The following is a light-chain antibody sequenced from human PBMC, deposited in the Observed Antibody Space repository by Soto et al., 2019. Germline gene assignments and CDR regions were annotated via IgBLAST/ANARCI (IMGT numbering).Light chain of an antibody. V-gene: IGKV4-1*01. CDR2: WAS. CDR1: QSGLYSSNNKNY. CDR3: QQYCSTPWT. J-gene: IGKJ1*01. Sequence: DIVMTQSPDSLAVSLGERATINCKSSQSGLYSSNNKNYLAWYQQKPGQPPKLLIYWASTRESGVPDRFSGSGSGTDFTLTISSLQAEDVAVYYCQQYCSTPWTFGQGTKVDIK.